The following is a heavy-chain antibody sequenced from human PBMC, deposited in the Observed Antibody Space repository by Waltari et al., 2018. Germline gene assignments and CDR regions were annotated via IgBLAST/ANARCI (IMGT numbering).Heavy chain of an antibody. D-gene: IGHD4-17*01. CDR1: GYSISSGYY. CDR3: ARHPFWMNGDSDSFDY. CDR2: IYHSGRT. J-gene: IGHJ4*02. Sequence: QVQLQESGPGLVKPSETLSLTCAVSGYSISSGYYWGWIRQPPGKGLEWIGSIYHSGRTRDNPSRKSRVTISVDTSKNRFSRKLSSVTAADTAVYYCARHPFWMNGDSDSFDYWGQGTLVTVSS. V-gene: IGHV4-38-2*01.